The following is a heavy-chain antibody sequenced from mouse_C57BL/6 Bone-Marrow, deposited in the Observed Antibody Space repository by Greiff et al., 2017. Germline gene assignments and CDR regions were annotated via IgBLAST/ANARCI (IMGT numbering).Heavy chain of an antibody. J-gene: IGHJ3*01. D-gene: IGHD1-1*01. CDR3: ARDNYGSSYAWFAY. CDR2: ISYDGSN. CDR1: GYSITSGYY. Sequence: VQLKQSGPGLVKPSQSLSLTCSVTGYSITSGYYWNWIRQFPGNKLEWMGYISYDGSNNYNPSLKNRISITRDTSKNQVFLKLNSVTTEDTATYYCARDNYGSSYAWFAYWGQGTLVTVSA. V-gene: IGHV3-6*01.